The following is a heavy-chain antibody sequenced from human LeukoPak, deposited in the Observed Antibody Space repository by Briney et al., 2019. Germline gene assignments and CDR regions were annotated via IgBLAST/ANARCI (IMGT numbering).Heavy chain of an antibody. J-gene: IGHJ4*02. CDR1: GFTFRDYW. D-gene: IGHD1-1*01. CDR3: AKVDNWKYGHHDY. CDR2: IKPDRSEK. V-gene: IGHV3-7*03. Sequence: GGSLRLSCAGSGFTFRDYWMSWLRQAPGKGPEWVAHIKPDRSEKYYVDSVKGRFIISRDDARNSLSLQMNSLRAEDTAVYYCAKVDNWKYGHHDYWGQGTLVTVSS.